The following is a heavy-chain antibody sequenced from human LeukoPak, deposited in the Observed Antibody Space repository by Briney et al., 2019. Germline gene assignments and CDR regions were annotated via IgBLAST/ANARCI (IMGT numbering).Heavy chain of an antibody. CDR3: ANGAVADQRGY. CDR1: GFTFSSYA. J-gene: IGHJ4*02. D-gene: IGHD6-19*01. Sequence: GGSQRLSCAASGFTFSSYAMSWVRQAPGKGLEWVSAISGSGGSTYYADSVKGRFTISRDNSKNTLYLQMNSLRAEDTAVYYCANGAVADQRGYWGQGTLVTVSS. CDR2: ISGSGGST. V-gene: IGHV3-23*01.